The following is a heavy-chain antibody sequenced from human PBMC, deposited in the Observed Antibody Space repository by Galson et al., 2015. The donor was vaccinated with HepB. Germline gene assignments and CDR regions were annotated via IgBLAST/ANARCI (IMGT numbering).Heavy chain of an antibody. D-gene: IGHD2/OR15-2a*01. V-gene: IGHV4-34*01. CDR2: INHSGTT. Sequence: SETLSLTCAVYGGSFSYDYWTWLRQPPGKGLEWIGEINHSGTTNYNPPLKSRVTISLDTSKNQFSLKLTSVTAADTAVYFCARTAVIHSFKRRGWFDPWGQGTLVTVSS. CDR1: GGSFSYDY. J-gene: IGHJ5*02. CDR3: ARTAVIHSFKRRGWFDP.